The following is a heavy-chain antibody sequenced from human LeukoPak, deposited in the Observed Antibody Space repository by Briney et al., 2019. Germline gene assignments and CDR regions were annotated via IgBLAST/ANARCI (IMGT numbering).Heavy chain of an antibody. J-gene: IGHJ4*02. CDR1: GFTFSSYG. V-gene: IGHV3-30*02. CDR3: AKSACSSTSCYVDWLLPLDY. D-gene: IGHD2-2*01. Sequence: GGSLRLSCAASGFTFSSYGMHWVRQAPGKGLDWVAFIHHDGSNKYYADSVKGRFTISRDNSKNTLYLQMNSLRAEDTAVYYCAKSACSSTSCYVDWLLPLDYWGQGTLVTVSS. CDR2: IHHDGSNK.